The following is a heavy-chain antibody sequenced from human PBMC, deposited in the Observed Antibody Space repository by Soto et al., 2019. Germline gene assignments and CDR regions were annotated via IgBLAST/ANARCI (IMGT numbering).Heavy chain of an antibody. CDR2: IIPIFGTA. CDR1: GGTFSSYA. Sequence: QVQLVQSGAEVKTPGSSVKVSCKASGGTFSSYAISWVRQAPGQGLEWMGGIIPIFGTANYAQKSQGRVTITADESTSTAYMELSSLRSEDTAVYYCASCPPDARSCYYFGYWGQGTLVTVSS. D-gene: IGHD6-13*01. J-gene: IGHJ4*02. V-gene: IGHV1-69*01. CDR3: ASCPPDARSCYYFGY.